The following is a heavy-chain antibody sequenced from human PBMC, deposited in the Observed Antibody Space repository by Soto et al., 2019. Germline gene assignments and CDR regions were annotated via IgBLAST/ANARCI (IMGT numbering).Heavy chain of an antibody. CDR1: GDSVSSGSYY. D-gene: IGHD4-17*01. CDR3: ARDYSDYRDYYYYGLDV. V-gene: IGHV4-61*01. Sequence: SETLSLTCTVSGDSVSSGSYYWSWIRQPPGKGLEWIGHIYYSGSTNYNPSLKSRVTISVDTSKNQFSLKLSSVTAADTAVYYCARDYSDYRDYYYYGLDVWGQGTTVTVSS. J-gene: IGHJ6*02. CDR2: IYYSGST.